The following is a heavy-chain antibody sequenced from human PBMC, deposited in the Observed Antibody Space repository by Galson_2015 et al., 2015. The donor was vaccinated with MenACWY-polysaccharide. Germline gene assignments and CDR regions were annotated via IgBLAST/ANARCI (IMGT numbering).Heavy chain of an antibody. D-gene: IGHD6-19*01. Sequence: SLRLSCAASGFTFSSYWMSWVRQAPGKGLEWVANIKQDGSEKYYVDSVKGRFTISRDNAKNSLYLQMNSLRTEDTAVYYCARGIAVAGRGSGYFDYWGQGTLVTVSS. V-gene: IGHV3-7*04. CDR2: IKQDGSEK. CDR3: ARGIAVAGRGSGYFDY. J-gene: IGHJ4*02. CDR1: GFTFSSYW.